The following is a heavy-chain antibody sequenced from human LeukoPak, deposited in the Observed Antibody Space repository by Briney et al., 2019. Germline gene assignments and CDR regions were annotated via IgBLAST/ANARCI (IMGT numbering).Heavy chain of an antibody. CDR2: ISAYNGNT. CDR3: ARVPPGIAVAGTEIYYYYYYMDV. V-gene: IGHV1-18*01. Sequence: GASVKVSCKASGYTFTSYGISWVRQAPGQGLEWMGWISAYNGNTNYAQKLQGRVTMTTDTSTSTAYMELRSLRSDDTAVYYCARVPPGIAVAGTEIYYYYYYMDVWGKGTTVTISS. CDR1: GYTFTSYG. J-gene: IGHJ6*03. D-gene: IGHD6-19*01.